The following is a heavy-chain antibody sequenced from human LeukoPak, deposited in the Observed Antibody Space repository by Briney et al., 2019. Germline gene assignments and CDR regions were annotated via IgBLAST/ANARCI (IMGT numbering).Heavy chain of an antibody. V-gene: IGHV4-59*01. CDR3: ARGNWNYASYWFDP. CDR2: ISYSGST. J-gene: IGHJ5*02. Sequence: SETLSLTCTVSGGSISSYYWSWIRQPPGKGLEWIGYISYSGSTNYNPSLKSRVSISVETSKNQFSLKLSSVTAADTAVYYCARGNWNYASYWFDPWGQGTLVTASS. CDR1: GGSISSYY. D-gene: IGHD1-7*01.